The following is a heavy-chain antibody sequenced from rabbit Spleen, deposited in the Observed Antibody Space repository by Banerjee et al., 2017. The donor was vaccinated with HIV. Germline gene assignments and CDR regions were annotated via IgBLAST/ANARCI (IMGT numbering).Heavy chain of an antibody. D-gene: IGHD6-1*01. CDR1: GFSFSSSYY. CDR2: IYGGSSGST. V-gene: IGHV1S40*01. CDR3: ARAYSYDDSLNGYATLTL. J-gene: IGHJ4*01. Sequence: QSLEESGGGLVQPEGSLTLTCTASGFSFSSSYYMCWVRQAPGKGLEWIACIYGGSSGSTFYASWAKGRFTISKPSSTTVTLQLTSLTAADTASYFCARAYSYDDSLNGYATLTLWGPGTLVTVS.